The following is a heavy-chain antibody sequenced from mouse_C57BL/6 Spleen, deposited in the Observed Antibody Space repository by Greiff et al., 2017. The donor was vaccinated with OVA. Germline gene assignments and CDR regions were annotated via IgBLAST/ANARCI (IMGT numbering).Heavy chain of an antibody. J-gene: IGHJ2*01. V-gene: IGHV1-52*01. CDR1: GYTFTSYW. D-gene: IGHD1-1*01. CDR3: ARYYGSSYFDY. Sequence: QVQLQQPGAELVRPGSSVKLSCKASGYTFTSYWMHWVKQRPIQGLEWIGNIDSSDSETHYNQKFKDKATLTVDKSSSTAYMQLSSLTSEDSAVYYCARYYGSSYFDYWGQGTTLTVSS. CDR2: IDSSDSET.